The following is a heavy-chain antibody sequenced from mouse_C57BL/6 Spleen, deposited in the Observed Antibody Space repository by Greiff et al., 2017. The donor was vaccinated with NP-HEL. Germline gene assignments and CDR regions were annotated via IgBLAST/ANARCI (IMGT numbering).Heavy chain of an antibody. CDR2: IYPGRGST. D-gene: IGHD1-1*01. V-gene: IGHV1-55*01. J-gene: IGHJ3*01. CDR1: GYTFTSYW. Sequence: QVQLQQPGAELVKPGASVKMSCKASGYTFTSYWITWVKQRPGQGLEWIGDIYPGRGSTNYNEQFKSKATLTVDTSASTAYMQLSSLTSEDSAVYYCARGRSSYVWCAFWGQGALVTVSA. CDR3: ARGRSSYVWCAF.